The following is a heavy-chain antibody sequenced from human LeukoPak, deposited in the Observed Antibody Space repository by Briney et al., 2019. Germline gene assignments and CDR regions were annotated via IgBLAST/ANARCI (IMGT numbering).Heavy chain of an antibody. Sequence: GGSLRLSXAASGFTFSSYGMHWVRQAPGKGLEWVAVIWYDGSNKYYADSVKGRFTISRDNSKNTLYLQMNSLRAEDTAVYYCAKDLVYYDSSGGGIFDYWGQGTLVTVSS. CDR1: GFTFSSYG. J-gene: IGHJ4*02. V-gene: IGHV3-33*06. CDR2: IWYDGSNK. CDR3: AKDLVYYDSSGGGIFDY. D-gene: IGHD3-22*01.